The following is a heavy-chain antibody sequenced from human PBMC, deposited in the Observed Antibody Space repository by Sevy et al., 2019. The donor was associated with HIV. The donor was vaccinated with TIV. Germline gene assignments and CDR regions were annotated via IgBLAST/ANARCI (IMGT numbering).Heavy chain of an antibody. CDR3: ATTKDYYDSSGYPFDY. J-gene: IGHJ4*02. Sequence: ASVKVSCKVSGYTLSQLSMHWVRQAPGKGPEWVGTFDPEDGRTIYAQKFQGRVTMTEDTFTDTAYMELNSLNSEDTAVYYCATTKDYYDSSGYPFDYWGQGTQVTVSS. CDR2: FDPEDGRT. D-gene: IGHD3-22*01. CDR1: GYTLSQLS. V-gene: IGHV1-24*01.